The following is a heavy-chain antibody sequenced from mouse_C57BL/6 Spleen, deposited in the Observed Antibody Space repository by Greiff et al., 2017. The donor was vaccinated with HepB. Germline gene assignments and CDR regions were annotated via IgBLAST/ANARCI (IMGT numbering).Heavy chain of an antibody. V-gene: IGHV1-7*01. CDR1: GYTFTSYW. CDR2: INPSSGYT. CDR3: AREGGN. J-gene: IGHJ2*01. Sequence: QVQLKQSGAELAKPGASVKLSCKASGYTFTSYWMHWVKQRPGQGLEWIGYINPSSGYTKYNQKFKDKATLTEDKSSSTTYMQLSSLTYEDSAVYYCAREGGNWGQGTTLTVSS.